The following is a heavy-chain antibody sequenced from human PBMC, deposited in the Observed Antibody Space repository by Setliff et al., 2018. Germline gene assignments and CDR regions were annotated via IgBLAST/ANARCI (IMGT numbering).Heavy chain of an antibody. Sequence: SETLSLTCTVSSGSIINYYWSWIRQPPGRPLEWIGYIKYDGTTDYNPSFKSRVTISRDTSTNQFSLKLGSVTAADTAVYYCARERYFDWFFEDWGHGTLVTVSS. CDR1: SGSIINYY. CDR2: IKYDGTT. CDR3: ARERYFDWFFED. J-gene: IGHJ4*01. V-gene: IGHV4-59*12. D-gene: IGHD3-9*01.